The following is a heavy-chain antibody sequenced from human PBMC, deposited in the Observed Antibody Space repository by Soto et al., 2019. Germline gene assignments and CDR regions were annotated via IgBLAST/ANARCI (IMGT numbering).Heavy chain of an antibody. V-gene: IGHV2-5*02. CDR2: IYWDDDK. Sequence: QITLKESGPTLVQPTQTLTLTCSCSGFSLTTGGMGVGWIRQPPGKALEWLALIYWDDDKGYSPSLKSRLTIINDISKNPVVLTMTNMDPVDTATYYCARIYCAGGNCYRRGGFYYGMDVWGQGTTVTVSS. CDR1: GFSLTTGGMG. CDR3: ARIYCAGGNCYRRGGFYYGMDV. D-gene: IGHD2-8*02. J-gene: IGHJ6*02.